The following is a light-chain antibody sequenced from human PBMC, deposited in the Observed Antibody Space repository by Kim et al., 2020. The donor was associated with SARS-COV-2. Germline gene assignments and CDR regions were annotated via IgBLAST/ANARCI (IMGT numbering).Light chain of an antibody. CDR1: QRVSSSS. J-gene: IGKJ5*01. CDR3: QQYDSSPIT. Sequence: PGETARPASRARQRVSSSSLAWYQQKAGQAPRLLIYGASSRATGIPDRVSGSGSGTDFTLTISRLEPEDFAVYYCQQYDSSPITFGQGTRLEIK. CDR2: GAS. V-gene: IGKV3-20*01.